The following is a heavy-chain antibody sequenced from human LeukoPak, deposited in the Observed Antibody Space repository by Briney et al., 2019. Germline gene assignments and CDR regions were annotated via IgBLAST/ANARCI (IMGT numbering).Heavy chain of an antibody. J-gene: IGHJ4*02. CDR3: AGGGGYLYY. D-gene: IGHD3-22*01. CDR2: IYYSGST. V-gene: IGHV4-59*08. Sequence: SETLSLTCTVPGGSISSYYWSWIRQPPGKGLEWIGYIYYSGSTNYNPSLKSRVTISVDTSKNQFSLKLSSVTAADTAVYYCAGGGGYLYYWGQGTLVTVSS. CDR1: GGSISSYY.